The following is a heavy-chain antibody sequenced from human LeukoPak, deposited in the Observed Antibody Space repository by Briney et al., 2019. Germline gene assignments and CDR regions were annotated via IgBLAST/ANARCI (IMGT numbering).Heavy chain of an antibody. V-gene: IGHV3-66*01. D-gene: IGHD1-26*01. CDR1: GFTVSSNY. CDR2: IYSGGST. CDR3: AREVGATNFDY. Sequence: GGSLRLSCAASGFTVSSNYMSWVRQAPGKGLEWVSVIYSGGSTYYADSVKDRFTISRDNSKNTLYLQMNSLRAEDTAVYYCAREVGATNFDYWGQGTLVTVSS. J-gene: IGHJ4*02.